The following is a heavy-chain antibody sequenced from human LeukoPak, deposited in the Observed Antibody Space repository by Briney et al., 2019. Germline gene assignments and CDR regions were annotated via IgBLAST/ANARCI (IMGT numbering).Heavy chain of an antibody. Sequence: SETLSLTCTVSGGSVRTDGSYWAWIRQPPGKGLEWIGSIYIDGITHYNSSLQSRVTLSIDTSKNHFSLRLTSVTAADTADCARLFTRAWEYRYGMDVWGQGTAVTASS. CDR2: IYIDGIT. CDR3: ARLFTRAWEYRYGMDV. J-gene: IGHJ6*02. CDR1: GGSVRTDGSY. V-gene: IGHV4-39*02. D-gene: IGHD1-26*01.